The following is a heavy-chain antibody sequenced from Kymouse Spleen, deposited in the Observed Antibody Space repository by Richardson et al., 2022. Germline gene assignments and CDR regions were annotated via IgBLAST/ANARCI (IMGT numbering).Heavy chain of an antibody. Sequence: QVQLQQWGAGLLKPSETLSLTCAVYGGSFSGYYWSWIRQPPGKGLEWIGEINHSGSTNYNPSLKSRVTISVDTSKNQFSLKLSSVTAADTAVYYCARGGILWFGELSGYYYYGMDVWGQGTTVTVSS. CDR2: INHSGST. CDR1: GGSFSGYY. CDR3: ARGGILWFGELSGYYYYGMDV. J-gene: IGHJ6*02. D-gene: IGHD3-10*01. V-gene: IGHV4-34*01.